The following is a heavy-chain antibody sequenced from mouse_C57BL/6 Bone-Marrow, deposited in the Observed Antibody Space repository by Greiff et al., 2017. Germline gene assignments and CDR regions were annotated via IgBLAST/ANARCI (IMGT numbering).Heavy chain of an antibody. CDR2: IYPRSGNT. D-gene: IGHD2-3*01. V-gene: IGHV1-81*01. J-gene: IGHJ4*01. CDR1: GYTFTSYG. Sequence: VQLQQSGAELARPGASVKLSCKASGYTFTSYGISWVKQRTGQGLEWIGEIYPRSGNTYYNEKFKGKATLTADKSSSTAYMELRSLTSEDSAVYFCARYDGYPLYYYAMDYWGQGTSVTVSS. CDR3: ARYDGYPLYYYAMDY.